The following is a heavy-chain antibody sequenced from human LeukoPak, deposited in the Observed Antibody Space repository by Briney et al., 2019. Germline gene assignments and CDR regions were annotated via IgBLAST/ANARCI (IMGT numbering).Heavy chain of an antibody. V-gene: IGHV3-9*01. CDR2: ISWNSGSI. CDR3: ARDLMGIAYRGAFYY. D-gene: IGHD6-13*01. CDR1: GFTFDDYA. Sequence: GGSLRLSCAASGFTFDDYAMHWVRHAPGKGLEWVSGISWNSGSIVYADSVKGRFTISRDNAKNSLYLQMNSLRAEDTAVYYCARDLMGIAYRGAFYYWGQGTLVTVSS. J-gene: IGHJ4*02.